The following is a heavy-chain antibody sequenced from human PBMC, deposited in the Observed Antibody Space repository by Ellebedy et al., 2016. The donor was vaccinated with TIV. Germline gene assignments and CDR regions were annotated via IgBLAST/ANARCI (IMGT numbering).Heavy chain of an antibody. V-gene: IGHV3-23*01. CDR1: GFTFSSFS. D-gene: IGHD4/OR15-4a*01. Sequence: GESLKISCAASGFTFSSFSISWVRQAPGKGLEWVATIGPSYSDRHYADSVRGRFTISRDNSDSTVSLQMNSLRGDDTALYRCAKRAVRSWDYLDSWGQGTLVTVSS. J-gene: IGHJ4*02. CDR2: IGPSYSDR. CDR3: AKRAVRSWDYLDS.